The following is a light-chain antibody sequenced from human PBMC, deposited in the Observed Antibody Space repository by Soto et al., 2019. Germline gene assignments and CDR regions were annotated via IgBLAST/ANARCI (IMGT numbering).Light chain of an antibody. Sequence: PGERAPLSCRASQSVSGYLGWYQQKPGQAPRLLIYDASNRAYGVPARFRGSGSGTNFTLTIASLEPDDFAVYYCQHRSSWPRTFGRGTKVDIK. CDR2: DAS. CDR3: QHRSSWPRT. V-gene: IGKV3-11*01. J-gene: IGKJ1*01. CDR1: QSVSGY.